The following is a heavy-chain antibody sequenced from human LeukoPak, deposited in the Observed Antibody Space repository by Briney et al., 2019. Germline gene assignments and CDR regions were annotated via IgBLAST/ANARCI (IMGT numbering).Heavy chain of an antibody. D-gene: IGHD3-22*01. CDR3: ARVSRLYYDSSGRIFDY. Sequence: GASLKVSCKASGYTFTGYFMHWVRQAPGQGLEWMGWINPNSGGTTYAQKFQGRVTMTRDTSISTAYMELSRLRSDDTAVYYCARVSRLYYDSSGRIFDYWGQGTLVTVSS. J-gene: IGHJ4*02. CDR2: INPNSGGT. V-gene: IGHV1-2*02. CDR1: GYTFTGYF.